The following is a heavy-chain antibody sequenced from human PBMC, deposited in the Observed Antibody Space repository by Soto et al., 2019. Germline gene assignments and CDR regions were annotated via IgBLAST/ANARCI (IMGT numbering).Heavy chain of an antibody. Sequence: PSETLSLTCTVSRSSISSYYSTWILQPPGHGLEPIGYIYYSGNTNYHPSLKRRITISIDTSKKQLSLKLNSVTAGDTAVYYCAGDRSSSRFFLWGQGTLVTVSS. CDR3: AGDRSSSRFFL. V-gene: IGHV4-59*08. CDR1: RSSISSYY. CDR2: IYYSGNT. D-gene: IGHD6-6*01. J-gene: IGHJ1*01.